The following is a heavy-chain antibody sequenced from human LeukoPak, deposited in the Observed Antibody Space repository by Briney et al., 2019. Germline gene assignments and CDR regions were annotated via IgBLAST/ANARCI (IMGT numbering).Heavy chain of an antibody. Sequence: GESLRLSCAASGFTFTTYWMTWVRQAPGKGLEWVANVNQDGSEKYFVDSVKGRFTIPRDNAKNTLYLQMNSLRAEDTAVYYCARGADTGYSSDSWGQGTLVTVSS. D-gene: IGHD6-19*01. J-gene: IGHJ5*02. CDR3: ARGADTGYSSDS. CDR2: VNQDGSEK. CDR1: GFTFTTYW. V-gene: IGHV3-7*01.